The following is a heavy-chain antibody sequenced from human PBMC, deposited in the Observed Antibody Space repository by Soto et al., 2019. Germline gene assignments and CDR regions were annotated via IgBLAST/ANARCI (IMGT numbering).Heavy chain of an antibody. J-gene: IGHJ3*02. V-gene: IGHV3-21*01. CDR3: ARQRTQWDAYGWPDAFDM. CDR1: GFTFSTYI. D-gene: IGHD1-26*01. Sequence: WGSLRLSCAASGFTFSTYIMNWVRQAPGKGLEWVSCISRSSSYIYYPDSVKGRFTISRDDAKNSLYLQMNSLRAEDTAVYYCARQRTQWDAYGWPDAFDMWGRGTLVTVSS. CDR2: ISRSSSYI.